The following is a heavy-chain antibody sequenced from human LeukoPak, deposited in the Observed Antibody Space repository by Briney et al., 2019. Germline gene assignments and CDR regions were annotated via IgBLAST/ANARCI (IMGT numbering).Heavy chain of an antibody. Sequence: ASVKVSCKASGYTFTGYYMHWVRQAPGQGLEWMGWINAGNGNTKYSQKFQGRVTITRDTSASTAYMELSSLRSEDTAVYYCARGKLSYYGSGDYFDYWGQGTLVTVSS. D-gene: IGHD3-10*01. CDR3: ARGKLSYYGSGDYFDY. CDR2: INAGNGNT. V-gene: IGHV1-3*01. CDR1: GYTFTGYY. J-gene: IGHJ4*02.